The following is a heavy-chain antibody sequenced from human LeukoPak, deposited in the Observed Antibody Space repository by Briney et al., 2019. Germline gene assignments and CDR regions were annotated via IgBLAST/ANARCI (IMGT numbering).Heavy chain of an antibody. V-gene: IGHV3-30*02. CDR2: IRYDGSNK. CDR1: GFTFSSYG. D-gene: IGHD4-17*01. J-gene: IGHJ3*02. CDR3: ARDRYGARAFDI. Sequence: GGSLRLSCAASGFTFSSYGMHWVRQAPGKGLEWVAFIRYDGSNKYYADSVKGRFTISRDNSKNTLYLQMNSLRAEDTAVYYCARDRYGARAFDIWGQGTMVTVSS.